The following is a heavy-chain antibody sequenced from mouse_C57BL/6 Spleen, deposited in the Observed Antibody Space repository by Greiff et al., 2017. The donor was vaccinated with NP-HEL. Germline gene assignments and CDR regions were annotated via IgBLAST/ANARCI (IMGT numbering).Heavy chain of an antibody. Sequence: EVMLVESGGGLVKPGGSLKLSCAASGFTFSDYGMHWVRQAPEKGLEWVAYISSGSSTIYYADTVKGRFTISRDNAKNTLFLQMTGLRSEDTAMYYCARVFFYAMDYWGQGTSVTVSS. CDR2: ISSGSSTI. J-gene: IGHJ4*01. V-gene: IGHV5-17*01. CDR1: GFTFSDYG. CDR3: ARVFFYAMDY. D-gene: IGHD6-2*01.